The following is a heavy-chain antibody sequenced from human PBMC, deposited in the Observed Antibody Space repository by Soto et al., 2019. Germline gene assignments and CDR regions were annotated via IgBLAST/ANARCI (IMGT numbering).Heavy chain of an antibody. CDR2: IYHSGST. Sequence: SETLSLTCAVSGGSISSSNWWSWVRQPPGKGLEWIGEIYHSGSTNYNPSLKSRVTISVDKSKNQFSLTLSSVTAADTAVYYCARWDLITIFGVVIMGGMDVWGQGTTVTVSS. J-gene: IGHJ6*02. V-gene: IGHV4-4*02. CDR1: GGSISSSNW. D-gene: IGHD3-3*01. CDR3: ARWDLITIFGVVIMGGMDV.